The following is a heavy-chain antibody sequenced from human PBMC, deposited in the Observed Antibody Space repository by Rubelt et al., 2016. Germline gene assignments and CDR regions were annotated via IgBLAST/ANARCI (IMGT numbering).Heavy chain of an antibody. CDR3: ARHTSSSSGWYRDFFDY. Sequence: GPGLVKPSETLSLTCTVSGGSISSYYWSWIRQPPGKGLEWIGYIYYSGSTNYNPSLKSRVTISVDTSKNQFSLKLSSVTAADTAVYYCARHTSSSSGWYRDFFDYWGQGTLVTVSS. V-gene: IGHV4-59*01. J-gene: IGHJ4*02. CDR1: GGSISSYY. D-gene: IGHD6-19*01. CDR2: IYYSGST.